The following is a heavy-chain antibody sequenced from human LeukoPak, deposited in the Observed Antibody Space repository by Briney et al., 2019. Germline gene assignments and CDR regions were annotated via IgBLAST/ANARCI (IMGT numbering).Heavy chain of an antibody. V-gene: IGHV4-59*01. CDR1: GGSMSSYY. Sequence: SETLSLTCTVSGGSMSSYYWSWIRQPPGKGLEWIGYIYYSGCTNYNPSLKSRVTISVDTSKNQFSLKLSSVTAADAAVYYCARGVYYGSGSYFLGDRRRKKYYFDYWGQGTLVTVSS. CDR2: IYYSGCT. D-gene: IGHD3-10*01. J-gene: IGHJ4*02. CDR3: ARGVYYGSGSYFLGDRRRKKYYFDY.